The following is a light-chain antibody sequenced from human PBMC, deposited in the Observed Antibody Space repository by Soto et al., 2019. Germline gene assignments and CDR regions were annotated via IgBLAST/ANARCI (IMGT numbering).Light chain of an antibody. V-gene: IGLV1-44*01. CDR1: SSNIGSNP. J-gene: IGLJ2*01. CDR2: NNN. Sequence: QSVLTQPPSASGTPGQRVTSSWSGSSSNIGSNPVHWYQQVPGTAPKLLIHNNNQRPSGVPARFSGSKSGTSASLAISGLQSEDEADYYCAAWDDSLNGVLFGGGTKLTVL. CDR3: AAWDDSLNGVL.